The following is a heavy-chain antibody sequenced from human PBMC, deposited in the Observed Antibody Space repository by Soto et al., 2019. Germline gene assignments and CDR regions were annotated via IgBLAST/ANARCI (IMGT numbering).Heavy chain of an antibody. Sequence: GGSLRLSCSASGFTFDDYAMNWVRQAPGKGLEWVSSISWNSGNIVYADSVRGRFTISRDNAKTSLHLQMNSLRAEDTALYYCTKGASTSCFSAFDLWGQGTMVTGSS. V-gene: IGHV3-9*01. J-gene: IGHJ3*01. D-gene: IGHD2-2*01. CDR2: ISWNSGNI. CDR1: GFTFDDYA. CDR3: TKGASTSCFSAFDL.